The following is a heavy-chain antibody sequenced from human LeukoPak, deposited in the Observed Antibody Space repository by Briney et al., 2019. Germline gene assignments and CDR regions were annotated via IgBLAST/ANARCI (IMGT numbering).Heavy chain of an antibody. CDR1: GYSFTSYW. CDR3: ARQRQRWLQFLGAFDI. D-gene: IGHD5-24*01. V-gene: IGHV5-51*01. J-gene: IGHJ3*02. Sequence: GESLKLSCKGSGYSFTSYWIGWVRQMPGKGLEGMGIIYSGDSDTRYSPSFQGQVTISADKSISTAYLQWSSLEASDTAMYYCARQRQRWLQFLGAFDIWGQGTMVTVSS. CDR2: IYSGDSDT.